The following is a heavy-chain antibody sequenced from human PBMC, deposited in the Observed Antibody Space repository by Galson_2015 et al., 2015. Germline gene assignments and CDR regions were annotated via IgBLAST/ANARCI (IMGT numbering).Heavy chain of an antibody. V-gene: IGHV3-11*01. CDR2: ISSSGSTI. Sequence: SLRLSCAASGFTFSDYYMSWIRQAPGKGLEWVSYISSSGSTIYYADSVKGRFTISRDNAKNSLYLQMNSLRAEDTAVYYCARDSGNYDFSSGPTAYYWGQGTLVTVSS. CDR1: GFTFSDYY. CDR3: ARDSGNYDFSSGPTAYY. D-gene: IGHD3-3*01. J-gene: IGHJ4*02.